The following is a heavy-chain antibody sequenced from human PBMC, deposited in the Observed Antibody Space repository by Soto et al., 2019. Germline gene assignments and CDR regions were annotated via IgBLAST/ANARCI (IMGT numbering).Heavy chain of an antibody. D-gene: IGHD4-4*01. CDR3: ARHSNRNYGLYYFDY. Sequence: PSETLSLTCTVSGGSISGYYWSWIRQPPGKGLEWIGYIYYSGSTNYNASLKSRVTISVGTSKNQFSLKVSSATAADTAVYYCARHSNRNYGLYYFDYWGLGALVTVSS. CDR2: IYYSGST. J-gene: IGHJ4*02. CDR1: GGSISGYY. V-gene: IGHV4-59*08.